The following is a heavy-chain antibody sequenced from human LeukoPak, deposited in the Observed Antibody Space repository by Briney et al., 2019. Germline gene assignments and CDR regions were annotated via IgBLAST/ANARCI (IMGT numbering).Heavy chain of an antibody. Sequence: PSETRSLTCTVSGGSISSYYWSWIRQPPGKGLEWIGDIYYSGSTNYNPSLKSRVTISVDTSKNQFSLKLSSVTAADTAVYYCARQRDSVAGTEFDYWGQGTLVTVSS. V-gene: IGHV4-59*08. CDR2: IYYSGST. J-gene: IGHJ4*02. CDR1: GGSISSYY. CDR3: ARQRDSVAGTEFDY. D-gene: IGHD6-19*01.